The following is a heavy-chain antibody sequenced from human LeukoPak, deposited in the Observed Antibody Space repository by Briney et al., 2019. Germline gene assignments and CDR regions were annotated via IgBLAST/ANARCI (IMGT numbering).Heavy chain of an antibody. CDR3: AREGVNDSSGYYYFDY. D-gene: IGHD3-22*01. CDR1: GGSISSGDYY. V-gene: IGHV4-30-4*01. CDR2: IYYSGST. J-gene: IGHJ4*02. Sequence: SETLSLTCTVSGGSISSGDYYWSWIRQPPGKGLEWIGYIYYSGSTYYNPSLKSRVTISVDTSKNQFSLKLSSVTAADTAVYYCAREGVNDSSGYYYFDYWGQGTLVTVSS.